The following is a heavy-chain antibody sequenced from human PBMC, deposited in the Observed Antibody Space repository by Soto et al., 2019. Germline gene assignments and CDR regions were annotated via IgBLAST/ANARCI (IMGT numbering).Heavy chain of an antibody. D-gene: IGHD3-3*01. CDR2: IIPIFGTA. CDR3: ARALLRSLEGWFGT. V-gene: IGHV1-69*13. Sequence: ASANFSVNASGCTFSSHAISWVRQAPGQVLDCIGGIIPIFGTANYAQKFQGRVTITADEYTSTAYMELRSLRSEDTAVYYCARALLRSLEGWFGTWGQGTIVTVSS. CDR1: GCTFSSHA. J-gene: IGHJ5*02.